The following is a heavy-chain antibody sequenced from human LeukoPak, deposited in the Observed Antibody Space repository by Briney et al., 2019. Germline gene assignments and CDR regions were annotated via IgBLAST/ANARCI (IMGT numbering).Heavy chain of an antibody. Sequence: GGSLRLSCAASGFTFSSYGMHWVRQAPGKGLEWVAVISYDGSNKYYADSVKGRFTISRDNSKNTLYLQMNSLRAEDTAVYYCAKSRGQDSSGFEGLYFDYWGQGTLVTVSS. CDR3: AKSRGQDSSGFEGLYFDY. CDR2: ISYDGSNK. J-gene: IGHJ4*02. D-gene: IGHD3-22*01. CDR1: GFTFSSYG. V-gene: IGHV3-30*18.